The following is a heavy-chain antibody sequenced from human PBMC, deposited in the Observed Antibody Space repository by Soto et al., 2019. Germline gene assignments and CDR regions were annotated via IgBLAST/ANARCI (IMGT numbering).Heavy chain of an antibody. V-gene: IGHV3-64*01. CDR3: VIRVSGNYDY. CDR2: ISSNGGTT. Sequence: EVQLGESGGGMVQPGGSLRLSCVASGFTFSSYDMHWVRQAPGKGLEYVSSISSNGGTTYYGNSVKCRFTISRDNSKNTLYLQRGSLRAEDMAVYYCVIRVSGNYDYWGQGSLVSVSS. CDR1: GFTFSSYD. D-gene: IGHD1-7*01. J-gene: IGHJ4*02.